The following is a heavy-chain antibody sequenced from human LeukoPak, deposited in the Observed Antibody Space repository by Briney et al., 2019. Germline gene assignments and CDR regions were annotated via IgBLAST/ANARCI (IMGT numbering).Heavy chain of an antibody. CDR3: ARGLLRARYGLDV. Sequence: PGGSLRLSCAASGFTFSSYRMNWVRQAPGKGLEWASSISSTTSHIYYADSLRGRFTISRDNAKNSLYLQMNSLRAEDTAVYYCARGLLRARYGLDVWGQGTTVTVSS. CDR1: GFTFSSYR. CDR2: ISSTTSHI. V-gene: IGHV3-21*01. J-gene: IGHJ6*02.